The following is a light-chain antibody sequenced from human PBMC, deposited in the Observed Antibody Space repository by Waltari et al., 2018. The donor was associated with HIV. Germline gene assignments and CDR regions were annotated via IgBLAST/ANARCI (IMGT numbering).Light chain of an antibody. CDR3: QYYRASSGT. CDR2: SSS. V-gene: IGKV3-20*01. CDR1: QTFDSAY. J-gene: IGKJ1*01. Sequence: EIVSTKPPGTLSLSPGERATLSSRPRQTFDSAYISWYQQRPGQVPRPLVYSSSSRAAGIPDRFSGSGSGEDFTLSIRRLEPEDFAVYYCQYYRASSGTFGQGTKVEIQ.